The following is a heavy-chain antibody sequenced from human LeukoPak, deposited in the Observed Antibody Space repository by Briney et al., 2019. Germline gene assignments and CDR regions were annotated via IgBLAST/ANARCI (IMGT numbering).Heavy chain of an antibody. J-gene: IGHJ3*02. CDR2: IYYSGST. V-gene: IGHV4-59*01. Sequence: PSETPSLTCTVSGGSIRNYYWSWIRQSPGKELEWVGFIYYSGSTNYNPSLKSPVTISLDTSKNQFSLKLNPVTAADTAVYYCARGYGGPGGFDIWGQGTMVTVSS. CDR1: GGSIRNYY. CDR3: ARGYGGPGGFDI. D-gene: IGHD4-23*01.